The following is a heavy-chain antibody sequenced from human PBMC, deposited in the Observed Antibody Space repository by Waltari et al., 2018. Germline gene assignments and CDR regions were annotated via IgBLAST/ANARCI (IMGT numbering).Heavy chain of an antibody. D-gene: IGHD6-19*01. CDR2: ISHDGNSK. J-gene: IGHJ5*02. V-gene: IGHV3-30-3*01. Sequence: VQPVESGGGVVQPGRSLRLSCATPGPHMPWVRQAPGKGLAWVAAISHDGNSKYYADSVKGRFTVSRDNSRNTVYLQMDSLTVEDTAVYHCAKEMGSSGRAGWFDPRGQGTLVTVSS. CDR3: AKEMGSSGRAGWFDP. CDR1: GPH.